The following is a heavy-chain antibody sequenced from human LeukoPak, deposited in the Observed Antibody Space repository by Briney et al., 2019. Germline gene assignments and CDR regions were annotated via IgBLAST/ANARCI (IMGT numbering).Heavy chain of an antibody. CDR3: ARPTWTNYMDV. J-gene: IGHJ6*03. D-gene: IGHD3/OR15-3a*01. CDR2: ISWNSGSI. Sequence: PGRSLRPSCAASGFTFDDYAMHWVRQAPGKGLEWVSGISWNSGSIGYADSVKGRFTISRDNAKNSVSLQMNSLGAEDTAVYFCARPTWTNYMDVWGKGTAVTISS. CDR1: GFTFDDYA. V-gene: IGHV3-9*01.